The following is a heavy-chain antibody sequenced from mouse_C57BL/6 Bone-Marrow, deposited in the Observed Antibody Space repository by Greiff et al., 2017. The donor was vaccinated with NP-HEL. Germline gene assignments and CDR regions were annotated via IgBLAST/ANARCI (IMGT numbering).Heavy chain of an antibody. D-gene: IGHD1-1*01. CDR2: ISDGGSYT. Sequence: TLVESGGGLVKPGGSLKLSCAASGFTFSSYAMSWVRQTPEKRLEWVATISDGGSYTYYPDGGKGRFTISRDNAKNNLYLQMSHLKSEDTAMYYCARGYYGSSRFDYWGKGTTLTVSS. CDR1: GFTFSSYA. J-gene: IGHJ2*01. V-gene: IGHV5-4*03. CDR3: ARGYYGSSRFDY.